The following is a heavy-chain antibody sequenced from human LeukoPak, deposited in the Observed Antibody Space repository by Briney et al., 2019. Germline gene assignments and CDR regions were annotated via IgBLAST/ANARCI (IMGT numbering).Heavy chain of an antibody. CDR1: GFTFSSYG. CDR3: AKDFSPDYDILTGYGDY. CDR2: ISYDGSNK. V-gene: IGHV3-30*18. J-gene: IGHJ4*02. Sequence: PGGSLRLSCAASGFTFSSYGMHWVRQAPGKGLEWVAVISYDGSNKYYADSVKGRFTISRDNSKNTLYLQMNSLRAEDTAVYYCAKDFSPDYDILTGYGDYWGQGTLVTDSS. D-gene: IGHD3-9*01.